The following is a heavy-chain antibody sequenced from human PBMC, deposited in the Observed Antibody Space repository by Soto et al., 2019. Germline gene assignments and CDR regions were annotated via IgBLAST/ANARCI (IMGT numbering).Heavy chain of an antibody. J-gene: IGHJ6*02. CDR1: GFTFNDYA. Sequence: PGGSLRLSCVVSGFTFNDYAIHWVRQAQGKGLEWVAVISFDGNNKFYTDSVKGRFTISRDRSKTTAYLQMNNLRAEDTAVYYCARDHWDCSGGGCNPHQLNFFAMDVWGQGTTVTVSS. D-gene: IGHD2-15*01. CDR2: ISFDGNNK. V-gene: IGHV3-30*03. CDR3: ARDHWDCSGGGCNPHQLNFFAMDV.